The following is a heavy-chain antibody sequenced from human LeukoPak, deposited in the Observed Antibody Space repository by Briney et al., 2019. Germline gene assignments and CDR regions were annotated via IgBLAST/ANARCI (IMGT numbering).Heavy chain of an antibody. CDR3: AKAGRYTSGWYDH. V-gene: IGHV3-30*18. CDR1: GFTFSSYG. J-gene: IGHJ5*02. CDR2: ISYDGSNK. Sequence: PGRSLRLSCAASGFTFSSYGMHWVRQAPGKGLEWVSIISYDGSNKYYADSVKGRFTISRDNSKNTLFLQMNSLRAEDTAVYYCAKAGRYTSGWYDHWGQGTRVTVSS. D-gene: IGHD6-19*01.